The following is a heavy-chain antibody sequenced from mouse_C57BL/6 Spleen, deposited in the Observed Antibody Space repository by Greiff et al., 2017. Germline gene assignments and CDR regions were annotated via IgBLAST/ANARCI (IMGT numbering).Heavy chain of an antibody. V-gene: IGHV1-4*01. Sequence: VQLQESGAELARPGASVKMSCKASGYTFTSYTMHWVKQRPGQGLEWIGYINPSSGYTKYNQKFKDKATLTADKSSSTAYMQLSSLTSEDSAVYYCATYSLYAMDYWGQGTSVTVSS. D-gene: IGHD2-12*01. CDR3: ATYSLYAMDY. CDR1: GYTFTSYT. CDR2: INPSSGYT. J-gene: IGHJ4*01.